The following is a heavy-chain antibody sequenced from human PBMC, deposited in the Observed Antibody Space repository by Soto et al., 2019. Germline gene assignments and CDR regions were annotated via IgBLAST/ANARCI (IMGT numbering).Heavy chain of an antibody. Sequence: QVQLQESGPGLVKPSQTLSLTCTVSGGSISSGDYYWSWIRQPPGKGLEWIGYLYYSGSTYYNPSLKSRVTISVDTSKNQFSLKLSSVTAADTAVYYCARERGYCSGGSCYDLPYWGQGTLVTVSS. V-gene: IGHV4-30-4*01. CDR1: GGSISSGDYY. J-gene: IGHJ4*02. CDR2: LYYSGST. D-gene: IGHD2-15*01. CDR3: ARERGYCSGGSCYDLPY.